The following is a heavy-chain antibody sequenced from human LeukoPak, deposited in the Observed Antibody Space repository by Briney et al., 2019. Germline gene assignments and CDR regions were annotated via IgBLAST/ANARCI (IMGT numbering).Heavy chain of an antibody. J-gene: IGHJ4*02. Sequence: GGSLRLSCAASGFTFSSYAMHWGRQAPGKGLEWVAVISYDGSNKYYADSVKGRFTISRDNSKNTLYLQMNSLRAEDTAVYYCASSPPVHWGQGTLVTVSS. D-gene: IGHD6-6*01. CDR1: GFTFSSYA. V-gene: IGHV3-30-3*01. CDR2: ISYDGSNK. CDR3: ASSPPVH.